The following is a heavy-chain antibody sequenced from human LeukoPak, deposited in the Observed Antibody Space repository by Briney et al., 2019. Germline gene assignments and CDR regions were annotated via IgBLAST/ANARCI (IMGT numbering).Heavy chain of an antibody. Sequence: PGGSLRLSCAASGFTFSSYSMNWVRQAPGKGLEWVSYISSSGSTIYYADSVKGRFTISRNNAKNSLYLQMNSLRAEDKALYYCAKSSTYYYDSSGYNDYWGQGTMVTVSS. CDR3: AKSSTYYYDSSGYNDY. CDR2: ISSSGSTI. CDR1: GFTFSSYS. D-gene: IGHD3-22*01. J-gene: IGHJ4*02. V-gene: IGHV3-48*04.